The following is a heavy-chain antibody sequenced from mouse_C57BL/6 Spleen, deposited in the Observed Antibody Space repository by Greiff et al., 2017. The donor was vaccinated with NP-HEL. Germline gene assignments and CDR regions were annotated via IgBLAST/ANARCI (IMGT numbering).Heavy chain of an antibody. CDR2: IRNKANGYTT. Sequence: EVMLVESGGGLVQPGGSLSLSCAASGFTFTDYYMSWVRQPPGKALEWLGFIRNKANGYTTEYSASVKGRFTISRDNSQSILYLQMNALRAEDSATYYCARWDPSYYYAMDYWGQGTSVTVSS. CDR1: GFTFTDYY. D-gene: IGHD1-2*01. V-gene: IGHV7-3*01. J-gene: IGHJ4*01. CDR3: ARWDPSYYYAMDY.